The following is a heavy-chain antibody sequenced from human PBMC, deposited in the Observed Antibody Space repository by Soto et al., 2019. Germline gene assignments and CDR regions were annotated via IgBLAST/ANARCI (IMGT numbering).Heavy chain of an antibody. CDR2: IIPIPGTA. D-gene: IGHD2-2*01. CDR1: GGTFGSYA. CDR3: ARSQGSSTSLEIYYYYYYGMDV. Sequence: SVKVSCKASGGTFGSYAISWVRQAPGQGLEWMGGIIPIPGTANYAQKLQGRVTIAADESTSTAYMELSSLRSEDTAVYYCARSQGSSTSLEIYYYYYYGMDVWGQGTTVTVSS. V-gene: IGHV1-69*13. J-gene: IGHJ6*02.